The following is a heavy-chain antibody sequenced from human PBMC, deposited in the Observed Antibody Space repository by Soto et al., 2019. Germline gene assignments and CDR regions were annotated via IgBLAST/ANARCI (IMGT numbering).Heavy chain of an antibody. CDR3: TPIPDYYDSSGYYSAGDY. CDR2: IRSKANSYAT. J-gene: IGHJ4*02. Sequence: GGSLRLSCAASGFTFSGSAMHWVRQASGKGLEWVGRIRSKANSYATAYAASVKGRFTISRDDSKNTAYLQMNSLKTEDTAVYYCTPIPDYYDSSGYYSAGDYWGQGTLVTVSS. CDR1: GFTFSGSA. V-gene: IGHV3-73*01. D-gene: IGHD3-22*01.